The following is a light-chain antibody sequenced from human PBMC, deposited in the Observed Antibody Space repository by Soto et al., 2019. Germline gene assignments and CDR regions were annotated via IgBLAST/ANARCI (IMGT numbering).Light chain of an antibody. CDR1: QGISSY. CDR3: QQYYSYPIT. Sequence: AIRMTQSPSSFSASTGDRVTITCRASQGISSYLAWYQQKPGKAPKLLIYAASTLQSGVPSRFSGSGSGTEFTLTIRCLQSEDFATYYCQQYYSYPITFGHGTRLEIK. CDR2: AAS. J-gene: IGKJ5*01. V-gene: IGKV1-8*01.